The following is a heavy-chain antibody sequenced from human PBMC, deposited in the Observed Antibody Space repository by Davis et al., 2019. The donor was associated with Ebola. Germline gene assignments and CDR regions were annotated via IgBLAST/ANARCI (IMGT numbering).Heavy chain of an antibody. J-gene: IGHJ4*02. Sequence: GESLKISCQASGYSFTTYWIGWVRQMPGKGLEWLGIIYPGDSDTTYSPSFQGQVTISVDKSISTAYLQWSSLKASDTAMYYCARPDDSSGGIDYWGQGTLVTVSS. CDR1: GYSFTTYW. D-gene: IGHD3-22*01. V-gene: IGHV5-51*01. CDR2: IYPGDSDT. CDR3: ARPDDSSGGIDY.